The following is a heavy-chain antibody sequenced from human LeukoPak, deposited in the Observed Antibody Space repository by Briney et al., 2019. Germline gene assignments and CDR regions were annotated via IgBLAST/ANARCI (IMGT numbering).Heavy chain of an antibody. Sequence: GASEKVSCKASGYTFTDHFMHWMRQAPGQGLEWVGEINPYNGITKYAWRFQGRVSITRDTSISTAFMEVSRLTSDDTAVYYCARDNSLNDFDYWGQGTLVTVAS. CDR3: ARDNSLNDFDY. D-gene: IGHD1-1*01. V-gene: IGHV1-2*02. J-gene: IGHJ4*02. CDR2: INPYNGIT. CDR1: GYTFTDHF.